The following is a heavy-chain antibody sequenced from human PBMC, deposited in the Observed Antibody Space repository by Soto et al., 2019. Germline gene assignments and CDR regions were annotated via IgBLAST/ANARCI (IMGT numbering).Heavy chain of an antibody. CDR1: GFTFSSYS. Sequence: PGGSLRLSCAASGFTFSSYSMNWVRQVPGKGLEWLSSISSSSSYIYYADSVKGRFTISRDNAKNSLYLQMNSLRAEDTAVYYCTRVRLELLYDAFDIWGQGTMVTVSS. J-gene: IGHJ3*02. CDR3: TRVRLELLYDAFDI. D-gene: IGHD1-26*01. CDR2: ISSSSSYI. V-gene: IGHV3-21*06.